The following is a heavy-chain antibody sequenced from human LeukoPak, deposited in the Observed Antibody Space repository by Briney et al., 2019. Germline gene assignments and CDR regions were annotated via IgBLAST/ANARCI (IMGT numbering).Heavy chain of an antibody. CDR3: AKGLQHTIFGVDV. CDR2: ISASGGST. V-gene: IGHV3-23*01. CDR1: RFSFSTYA. D-gene: IGHD3-3*01. Sequence: GGSLRLSCAASRFSFSTYAMHWVRQAPGKGLEWVSSISASGGSTYSADSVKGRFTISRDNSKNTVYLQMSNLRAEDTAVYYCAKGLQHTIFGVDVCGQGTTVIVSS. J-gene: IGHJ6*02.